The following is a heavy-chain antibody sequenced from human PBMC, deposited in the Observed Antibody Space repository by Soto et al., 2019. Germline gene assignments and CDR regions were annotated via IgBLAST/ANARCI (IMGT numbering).Heavy chain of an antibody. Sequence: VQLVQSGAEVKKPGASVTVSCKASGGTFSSYSINWVRQAPGQGLEWMGGIIPIFGTANYAQKFHGRVTLTAEESTSAAHMELSSVRNEDTAVYYSVRPFKSWPGSWYFELWGRGTQV. CDR3: VRPFKSWPGSWYFEL. J-gene: IGHJ2*01. D-gene: IGHD1-26*01. CDR1: GGTFSSYS. V-gene: IGHV1-69*01. CDR2: IIPIFGTA.